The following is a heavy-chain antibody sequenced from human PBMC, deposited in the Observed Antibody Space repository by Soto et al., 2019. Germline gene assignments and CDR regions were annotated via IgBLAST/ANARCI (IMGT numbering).Heavy chain of an antibody. Sequence: GGSLRLSCAASGSTVTSNYMSWVRQAPGKGLEWVSIFYSGGSSNYADSVKGRFTVSRDNSKNTLYLQINSLRAEDTAVYYCTYSESGYSYGLRIWGQGTLVTVSS. D-gene: IGHD5-18*01. J-gene: IGHJ4*02. CDR3: TYSESGYSYGLRI. CDR2: FYSGGSS. V-gene: IGHV3-53*01. CDR1: GSTVTSNY.